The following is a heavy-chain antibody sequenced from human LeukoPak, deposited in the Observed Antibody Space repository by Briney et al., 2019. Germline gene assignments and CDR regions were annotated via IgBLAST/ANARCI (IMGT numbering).Heavy chain of an antibody. J-gene: IGHJ1*01. CDR2: ISSSSSTI. D-gene: IGHD2-15*01. CDR3: ARGPGIGYCSGGSCPQGFFQH. CDR1: GFTFNNYA. V-gene: IGHV3-48*02. Sequence: PGGSLRLSCAASGFTFNNYAMNWVRQAPGKGLEWVSYISSSSSTIYYADSVKGRFTISRDNAKNSLYLQMNSLRDEDTAVYYCARGPGIGYCSGGSCPQGFFQHWSQGTLVTVSS.